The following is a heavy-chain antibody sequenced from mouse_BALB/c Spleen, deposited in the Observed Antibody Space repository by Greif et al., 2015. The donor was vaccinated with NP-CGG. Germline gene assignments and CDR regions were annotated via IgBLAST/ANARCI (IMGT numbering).Heavy chain of an antibody. V-gene: IGHV1S81*02. CDR2: INPSNGRT. Sequence: QVHVKQSGAELVKPGASVKLSCKASGYTFTSYWMHWVKQRPGQGLEWIGEINPSNGRTNYNEKFKSKATLTVDKSSSTAYMQLSSLTSEDSAVYYCVRGGLLRSFAYWGQGTLVTVSA. CDR1: GYTFTSYW. D-gene: IGHD2-3*01. CDR3: VRGGLLRSFAY. J-gene: IGHJ3*01.